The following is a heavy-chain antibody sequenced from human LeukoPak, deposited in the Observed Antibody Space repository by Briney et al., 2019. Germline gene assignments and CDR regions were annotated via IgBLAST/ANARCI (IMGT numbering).Heavy chain of an antibody. J-gene: IGHJ6*02. D-gene: IGHD3-22*01. CDR1: GGSISSGDYY. CDR2: IYYSGST. V-gene: IGHV4-30-4*01. CDR3: ARGGPLYDSSGYYEDYYYYYGMDV. Sequence: SETLSLTCTVSGGSISSGDYYWSWLRQPPGKGLEWIGYIYYSGSTYYNPSLKSRVTISVDMSKSQFSLKLSSVTAADTAVYYCARGGPLYDSSGYYEDYYYYYGMDVWGQGTTVTVSS.